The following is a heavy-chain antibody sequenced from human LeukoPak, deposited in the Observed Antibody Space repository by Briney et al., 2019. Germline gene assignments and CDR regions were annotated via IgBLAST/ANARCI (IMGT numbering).Heavy chain of an antibody. CDR3: ARGGRSGWSLLLDY. J-gene: IGHJ4*02. CDR2: IIPIFGTA. D-gene: IGHD6-19*01. Sequence: SVKVSCKASGGTFSSYAISWVRQAPGQGLERMGGIIPIFGTANYAQKFQGRVTITADESTSTAYMELSSLRSEDTAVYYCARGGRSGWSLLLDYWGQGTLVTVSS. CDR1: GGTFSSYA. V-gene: IGHV1-69*01.